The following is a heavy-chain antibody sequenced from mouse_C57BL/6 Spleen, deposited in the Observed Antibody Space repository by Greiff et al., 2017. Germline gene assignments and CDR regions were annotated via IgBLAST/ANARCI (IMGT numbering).Heavy chain of an antibody. CDR2: ISSGGSYT. Sequence: EVQLMESGGDLVKPGGSLKLSCAASGFTFSSYGMSWVRQTPDKRLEWVATISSGGSYTYYPDSVKGRFTISRDNAKNTLYLQMSSLKSEDTAMYYCARHEGYDYDGWYFDVWGTGTTVTVSS. D-gene: IGHD2-4*01. V-gene: IGHV5-6*01. CDR3: ARHEGYDYDGWYFDV. J-gene: IGHJ1*03. CDR1: GFTFSSYG.